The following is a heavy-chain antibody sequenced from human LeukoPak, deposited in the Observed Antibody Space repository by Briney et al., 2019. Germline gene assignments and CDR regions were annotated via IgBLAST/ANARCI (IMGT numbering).Heavy chain of an antibody. D-gene: IGHD1-1*01. CDR2: INHSGST. Sequence: SETLSLTCAVYGGSFSGYYWSWIRQLPGKGLEWIGEINHSGSTNYNPSLKSRVTISVDTSKNQFSLKLSSVTAADTAVYYCARHRSGTTFYYYYYYMDVWGKGTTVTISS. CDR3: ARHRSGTTFYYYYYYMDV. V-gene: IGHV4-34*01. CDR1: GGSFSGYY. J-gene: IGHJ6*03.